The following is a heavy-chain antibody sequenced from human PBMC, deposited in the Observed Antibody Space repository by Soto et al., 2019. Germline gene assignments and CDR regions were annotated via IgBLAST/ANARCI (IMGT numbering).Heavy chain of an antibody. CDR1: GFTFSSYA. V-gene: IGHV3-23*01. J-gene: IGHJ4*02. D-gene: IGHD4-17*01. Sequence: EVQLLESGGGLVQPGGSLRLSCAASGFTFSSYAMSWVRQAPGKGLEWVSAISGSGGSTYYADSVKGRFTISRDNSKNTLYLQMNSLRAEYTAVYYCAKDRTAVTTTYYFDYWGQGTLVTVSS. CDR2: ISGSGGST. CDR3: AKDRTAVTTTYYFDY.